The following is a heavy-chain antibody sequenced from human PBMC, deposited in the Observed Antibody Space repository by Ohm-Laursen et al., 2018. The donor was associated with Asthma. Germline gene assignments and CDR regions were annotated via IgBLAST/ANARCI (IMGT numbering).Heavy chain of an antibody. V-gene: IGHV3-53*01. CDR1: GFTVGSDY. Sequence: SLRLSCAASGFTVGSDYKTWVRQAPGKGLEWVSAIYSGGTTYYADSVRGRFTISRDNSKNTLYLQMNSLRAEDTAVYYCARKFSSGWLFDFWGQGTLVTVSS. J-gene: IGHJ4*02. CDR2: IYSGGTT. CDR3: ARKFSSGWLFDF. D-gene: IGHD6-19*01.